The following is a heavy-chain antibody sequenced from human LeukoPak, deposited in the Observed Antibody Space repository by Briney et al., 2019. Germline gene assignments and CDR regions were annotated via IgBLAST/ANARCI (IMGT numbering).Heavy chain of an antibody. J-gene: IGHJ4*01. CDR2: ISSSSSTI. V-gene: IGHV3-48*04. Sequence: GGSLRLSCAASGFTFSSYSMNWVRQAPGKGLEWVTYISSSSSTIYYADSVKGRFTISRDNAKNSLYLQLNSLRPEDTALYYCSTDPRSLLYWGHGTLVTVSS. CDR3: STDPRSLLY. CDR1: GFTFSSYS. D-gene: IGHD4-17*01.